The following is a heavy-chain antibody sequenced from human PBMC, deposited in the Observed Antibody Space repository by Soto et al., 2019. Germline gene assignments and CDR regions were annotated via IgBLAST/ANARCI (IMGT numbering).Heavy chain of an antibody. CDR1: GFTFISYG. D-gene: IGHD6-6*01. CDR2: ISYDGSNK. CDR3: AKDRGQLGPIDH. V-gene: IGHV3-30*18. Sequence: QVQLVESGGGVVQPGRSLRLSCAASGFTFISYGMHWFRQAPGKGLEWVAVISYDGSNKYFADSVKGRFTISRDNSTNTLYLQMNSLRAEDTAVYYCAKDRGQLGPIDHWGQGTLVTVSS. J-gene: IGHJ4*02.